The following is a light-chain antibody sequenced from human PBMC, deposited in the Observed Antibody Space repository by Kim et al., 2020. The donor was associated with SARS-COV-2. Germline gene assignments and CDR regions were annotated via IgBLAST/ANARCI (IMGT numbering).Light chain of an antibody. J-gene: IGKJ4*01. V-gene: IGKV3-15*01. CDR2: AAS. CDR1: QTININ. CDR3: QQHNNWPLT. Sequence: VSQGERATLSCRASQTININLAWYQQKPGQAPRLLIAAASTRATGIPARFSGSGSGTEFTLTISSLQSEDFAVYYCQQHNNWPLTFGGGTKVDIK.